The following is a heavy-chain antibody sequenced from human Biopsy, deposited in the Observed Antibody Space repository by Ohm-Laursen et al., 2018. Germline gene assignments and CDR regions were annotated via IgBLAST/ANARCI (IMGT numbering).Heavy chain of an antibody. D-gene: IGHD3-9*01. CDR1: GYSFTKYY. V-gene: IGHV1-46*01. CDR2: INPPGGTT. CDR3: ARDETGSSVFGPYYYGMDV. J-gene: IGHJ6*02. Sequence: ASVKVSCKASGYSFTKYYINWARQAPGQGLEWMGIINPPGGTTSYAEKFQGRVTLTRDTSTGTVYLELNSLIYEDTALYYCARDETGSSVFGPYYYGMDVWGQGTRVTVSS.